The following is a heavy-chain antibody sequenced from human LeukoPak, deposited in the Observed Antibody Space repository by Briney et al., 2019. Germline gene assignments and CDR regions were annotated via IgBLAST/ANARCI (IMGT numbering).Heavy chain of an antibody. V-gene: IGHV3-9*01. CDR3: AKIGPGDAFDI. CDR1: GFTFDDHA. J-gene: IGHJ3*02. CDR2: ISWNSGSI. Sequence: GRSLRLSCAASGFTFDDHAMHWVRQAPGKGLEWVSGISWNSGSIGYADSVKGRFTISRDNAKNSLYLQMNSLRAEDTALYYCAKIGPGDAFDIWGQGTMVTVSS.